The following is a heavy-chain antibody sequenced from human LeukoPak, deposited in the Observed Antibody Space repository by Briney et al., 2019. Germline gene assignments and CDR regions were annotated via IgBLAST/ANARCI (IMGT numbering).Heavy chain of an antibody. D-gene: IGHD2-15*01. CDR3: AKVRYCSGVNCYPDDN. J-gene: IGHJ4*02. V-gene: IGHV3-11*04. CDR1: GFIFSDRY. Sequence: GGSLRLSCVAAGFIFSDRYMSWIRQAPGKGMEWVAYISPDGTNIHYADSVKGRFTISRDNSKNMLYLEMNSLSTEDTAVYYCAKVRYCSGVNCYPDDNWGQGTLVTVSS. CDR2: ISPDGTNI.